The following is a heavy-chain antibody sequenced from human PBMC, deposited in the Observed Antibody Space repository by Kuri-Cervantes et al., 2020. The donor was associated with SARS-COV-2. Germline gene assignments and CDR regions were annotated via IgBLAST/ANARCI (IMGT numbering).Heavy chain of an antibody. CDR1: GYSFTSYW. J-gene: IGHJ3*02. V-gene: IGHV5-51*01. D-gene: IGHD3-10*02. CDR2: IYPGDSDN. CDR3: ARPPVRGSSNAFDI. Sequence: GESLKISCKGSGYSFTSYWIGWVRQMPGKGLEWMGIIYPGDSDNRYSPSCQGQVTISADKSISTTYLQWSSLKASDTAMYYCARPPVRGSSNAFDIWGQGTMVTVSS.